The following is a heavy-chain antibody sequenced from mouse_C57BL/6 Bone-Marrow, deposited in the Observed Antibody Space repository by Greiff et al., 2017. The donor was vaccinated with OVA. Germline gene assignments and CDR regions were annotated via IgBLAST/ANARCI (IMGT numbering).Heavy chain of an antibody. J-gene: IGHJ4*01. V-gene: IGHV1-76*01. CDR3: ARWITTVVGAMDY. CDR2: IYPGSGNT. Sequence: VKLMESGAELVRPGASVKLSCKASGYTFTDYYINWVKQRPGQGLEWIARIYPGSGNTYYNEKFKGKATLTAEKSSSTAYMQLSSLTSEDSAVYFCARWITTVVGAMDYWGQGTSVTVSS. CDR1: GYTFTDYY. D-gene: IGHD1-1*01.